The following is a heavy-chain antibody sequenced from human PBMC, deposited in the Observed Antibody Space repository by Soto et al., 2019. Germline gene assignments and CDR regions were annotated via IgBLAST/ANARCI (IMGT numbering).Heavy chain of an antibody. CDR3: AREPFTPYGSCGSCYSRYFDL. J-gene: IGHJ2*01. CDR1: GGSISSGGYY. V-gene: IGHV4-31*03. CDR2: IYYSGST. Sequence: QVQLQESGPGLVKPSQTLSLTCTVSGGSISSGGYYWSWIRQHPGKGLEWIGYIYYSGSTYYNPSLTSRITISVDTSKNQFSLKLSSVTAADTAVYYCAREPFTPYGSCGSCYSRYFDLWGRGTLVTVSS. D-gene: IGHD2-15*01.